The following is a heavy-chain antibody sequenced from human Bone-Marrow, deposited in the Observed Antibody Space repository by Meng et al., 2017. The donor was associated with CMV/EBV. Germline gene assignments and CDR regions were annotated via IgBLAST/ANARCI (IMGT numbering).Heavy chain of an antibody. D-gene: IGHD1-26*01. CDR2: IYFSGRT. CDR3: ARGRGWELDF. J-gene: IGHJ4*02. CDR1: GGSISISNYY. V-gene: IGHV4-39*07. Sequence: SETLSLTCTVSGGSISISNYYWVWIRQPPGKGLEWIGSIYFSGRTYYSPSLKSRVTISVDTSKNQFSLKLSSVTAADTAVYYCARGRGWELDFWGQGTLVTVSS.